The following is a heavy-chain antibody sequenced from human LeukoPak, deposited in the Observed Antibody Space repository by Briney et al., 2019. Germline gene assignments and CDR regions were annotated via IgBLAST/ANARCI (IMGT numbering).Heavy chain of an antibody. CDR1: GFTFSRYS. D-gene: IGHD5-24*01. V-gene: IGHV3-21*01. CDR3: ARVGDGYKNDAFDI. Sequence: GGSLRLSCAASGFTFSRYSMNWVRQAPGKGREWVSSISSSSTYIYYADSVKGRFTVSRDNAKNSLYLQMNSLRAEDTAMYYCARVGDGYKNDAFDIWGQGTMVTVSS. J-gene: IGHJ3*02. CDR2: ISSSSTYI.